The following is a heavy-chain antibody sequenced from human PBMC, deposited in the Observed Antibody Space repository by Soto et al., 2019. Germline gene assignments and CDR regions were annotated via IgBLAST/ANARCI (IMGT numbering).Heavy chain of an antibody. J-gene: IGHJ4*02. CDR2: INWNGGST. D-gene: IGHD3-16*02. V-gene: IGHV3-20*04. Sequence: EVQLVESGGGVVRPGGSLRLSCAASGFTFDDYGMSWVRQAPGKGLGWVSCINWNGGSTGYADSVKGRFTISRDNAKNSLYLQMKSRRAEDTALYYCASGSNYDYVWGSDRFDSWGQGTLVTVSS. CDR1: GFTFDDYG. CDR3: ASGSNYDYVWGSDRFDS.